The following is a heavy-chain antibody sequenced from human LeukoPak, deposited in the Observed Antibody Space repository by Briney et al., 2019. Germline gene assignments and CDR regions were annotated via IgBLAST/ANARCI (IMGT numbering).Heavy chain of an antibody. CDR3: ARDGKGYCSSTSCGGNFDY. CDR2: ISYDGSNK. CDR1: GFTFSSYA. Sequence: GGSLRLSCAASGFTFSSYAMHWVRQAPGKGLEWVAVISYDGSNKYYADSVKGRFTISRDNSKNTLYLQMNSLRAEDTAVYYCARDGKGYCSSTSCGGNFDYWGQGTLVTVSS. D-gene: IGHD2-2*01. J-gene: IGHJ4*02. V-gene: IGHV3-30-3*01.